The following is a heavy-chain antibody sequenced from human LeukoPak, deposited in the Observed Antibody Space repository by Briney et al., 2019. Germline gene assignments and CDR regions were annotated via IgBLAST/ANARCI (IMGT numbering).Heavy chain of an antibody. D-gene: IGHD1-1*01. CDR1: GGSISSGGYY. J-gene: IGHJ5*02. Sequence: SQTLSLTCTVSGGSISSGGYYWSWIRQPPGKGLEWIGYIYHSGSTYYNPSLKSRVTISVDRSKNQFSLKLSSVTAADTAVYYCARGLPPTGNWFDPWGQGTLVTVSS. V-gene: IGHV4-30-2*01. CDR2: IYHSGST. CDR3: ARGLPPTGNWFDP.